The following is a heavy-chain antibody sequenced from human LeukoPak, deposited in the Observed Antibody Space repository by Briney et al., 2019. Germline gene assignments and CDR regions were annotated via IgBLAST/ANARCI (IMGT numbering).Heavy chain of an antibody. D-gene: IGHD1-26*01. CDR3: AKGGSVGVGTSYYFDY. CDR1: GXTFSNYA. Sequence: GGSLRLSCAASGXTFSNYAMSWVRQAPGKGLEWASVISGGGGSSYYADSVKGRFTISRDNSKNTLYLQMNSLRAEDTAVYYCAKGGSVGVGTSYYFDYWGQGTLVTVSS. V-gene: IGHV3-23*01. J-gene: IGHJ4*02. CDR2: ISGGGGSS.